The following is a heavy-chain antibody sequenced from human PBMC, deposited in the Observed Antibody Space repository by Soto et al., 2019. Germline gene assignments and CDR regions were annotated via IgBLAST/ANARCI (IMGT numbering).Heavy chain of an antibody. V-gene: IGHV3-30*18. D-gene: IGHD6-19*01. Sequence: QVQLVESGGGVVQPGRSLRLSCAASGFTFSSYGMHWVRQAPGKGLEWVAVISYDGSNKYYADSVKGRFTISRDNSKNTLYLQMNSLRAEDTAVYYCEKDPTGGSGWPAYNWFDPWGQGTLVTVSS. CDR3: EKDPTGGSGWPAYNWFDP. J-gene: IGHJ5*02. CDR1: GFTFSSYG. CDR2: ISYDGSNK.